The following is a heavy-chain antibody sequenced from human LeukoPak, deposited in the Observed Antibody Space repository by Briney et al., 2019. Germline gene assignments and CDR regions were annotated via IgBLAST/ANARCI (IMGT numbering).Heavy chain of an antibody. V-gene: IGHV4-4*07. CDR3: ARVGRYCSSTSCYWGWFDP. CDR1: GDSISTYN. J-gene: IGHJ5*02. CDR2: IHSSGST. D-gene: IGHD2-2*01. Sequence: KPSETLSLTCNVSGDSISTYNWSWIRQPAGKGLEWIGRIHSSGSTNYNSSLKSRVTMSIDTSKNQFSLKLSSVTAADTAVYYCARVGRYCSSTSCYWGWFDPWGQGTLVTVSS.